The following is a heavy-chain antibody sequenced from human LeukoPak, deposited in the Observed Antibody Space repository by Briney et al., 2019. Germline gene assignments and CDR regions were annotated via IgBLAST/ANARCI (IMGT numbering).Heavy chain of an antibody. CDR2: MNPNSGNT. CDR3: ARVGLYLDAFDI. Sequence: ASVKVSCKASGYTFTSYDINWVRQATGQGLEWMGWMNPNSGNTGYAQKFQGRVTITRNTSISTAYMELSSLRSEDTAVYYCARVGLYLDAFDIWGQGTMVTVSS. D-gene: IGHD2-8*01. V-gene: IGHV1-8*01. CDR1: GYTFTSYD. J-gene: IGHJ3*02.